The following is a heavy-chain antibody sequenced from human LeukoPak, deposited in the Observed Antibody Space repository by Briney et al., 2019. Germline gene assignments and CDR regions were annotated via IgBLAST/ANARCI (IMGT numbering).Heavy chain of an antibody. CDR3: ARDLLGAAPPFDY. V-gene: IGHV6-1*01. CDR1: GDSVSSDTAA. Sequence: SQTLSLTCAISGDSVSSDTAAWNWIRQSPSRGLEWLGRTFYRSKWFHDYAVSVKSRITMNPDASKNQFSLQLNSVTPEDTAVYYCARDLLGAAPPFDYWGQGTLVTVSS. CDR2: TFYRSKWFH. J-gene: IGHJ4*02. D-gene: IGHD3-16*01.